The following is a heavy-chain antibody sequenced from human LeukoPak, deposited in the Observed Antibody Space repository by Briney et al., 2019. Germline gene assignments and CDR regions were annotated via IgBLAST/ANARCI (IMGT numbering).Heavy chain of an antibody. Sequence: PSETQSLTCTVSGGAISISNYYWGWIRQPPGRGLEWIGSISYSGTYYNPSLKSRLTISVDTSKNHFSLNLRSVTAADTAVYYCARRTSNPVGAIDYWGQGTLVTVSS. CDR2: ISYSGT. J-gene: IGHJ4*02. CDR1: GGAISISNYY. V-gene: IGHV4-39*01. D-gene: IGHD1-26*01. CDR3: ARRTSNPVGAIDY.